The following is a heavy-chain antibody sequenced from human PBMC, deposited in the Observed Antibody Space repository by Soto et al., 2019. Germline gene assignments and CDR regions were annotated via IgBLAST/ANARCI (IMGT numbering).Heavy chain of an antibody. V-gene: IGHV4-59*01. CDR2: IYYSGST. D-gene: IGHD3-3*01. Sequence: SETLSLTCTVSGGSISSYYWSWIRQPPGKGLEWIGYIYYSGSTNYNPSLKSRVTISVDTSKNQFSLKLSSVTAADTAVYDCARAPYSHRFWEWLNWFDPWGQGTLVTVS. CDR1: GGSISSYY. J-gene: IGHJ5*02. CDR3: ARAPYSHRFWEWLNWFDP.